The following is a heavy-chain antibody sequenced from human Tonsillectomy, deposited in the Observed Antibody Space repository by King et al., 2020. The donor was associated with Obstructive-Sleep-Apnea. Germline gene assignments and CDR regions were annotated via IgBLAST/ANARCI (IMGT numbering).Heavy chain of an antibody. D-gene: IGHD3-22*01. Sequence: QLQESGPGLVKPSETLSLTCTVSGGSISSSSYYWGWIRQPPGKGLGWIGRIYYSGGTDYNPSLKSRVTISVDTSKNQFSLKLSSVTAADTAVYYCARGNYYDSSGYYFDYWGQGTLVTVSS. CDR3: ARGNYYDSSGYYFDY. V-gene: IGHV4-39*07. CDR1: GGSISSSSYY. J-gene: IGHJ4*02. CDR2: IYYSGGT.